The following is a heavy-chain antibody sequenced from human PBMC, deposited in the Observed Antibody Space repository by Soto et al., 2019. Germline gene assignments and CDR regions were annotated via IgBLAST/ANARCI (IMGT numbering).Heavy chain of an antibody. CDR2: IIPIFGTA. V-gene: IGHV1-69*01. Sequence: WVKVSSKASGGTFSSYAISWLRQAPGQGLEWMGGIIPIFGTANYAPKFQGRVTITADESTSTAYMELSSLRSEDTAVYYCARDRITHYYDSSGYYRYFQHWG. D-gene: IGHD3-22*01. CDR3: ARDRITHYYDSSGYYRYFQH. J-gene: IGHJ1*01. CDR1: GGTFSSYA.